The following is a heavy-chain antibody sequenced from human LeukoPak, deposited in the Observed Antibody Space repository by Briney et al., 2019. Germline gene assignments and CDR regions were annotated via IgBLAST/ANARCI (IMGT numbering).Heavy chain of an antibody. J-gene: IGHJ4*02. Sequence: PGGSLRLSCAASGFSFSSDGMHWVRQAPGKGLEWVAVLWYDGNNKYYADSVKGRFTISRDTSKYTLYLQMNSLRAEDTAVYYCARGSCSGGSCYLIDNWGQGSLVTVSS. CDR3: ARGSCSGGSCYLIDN. V-gene: IGHV3-33*01. CDR1: GFSFSSDG. D-gene: IGHD2-15*01. CDR2: LWYDGNNK.